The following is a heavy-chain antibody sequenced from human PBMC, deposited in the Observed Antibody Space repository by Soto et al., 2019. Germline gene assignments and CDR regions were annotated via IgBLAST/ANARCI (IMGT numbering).Heavy chain of an antibody. Sequence: GGSLRLSCAASGFTFSSYAMSWVRQAPGKGLEWVSYISSSSSTIYYADSVKGRFTISRDNAKNSLYLQMNSLRDEDTAVYYCAKDGNSGSYYLFDYWGQGTLVTVSS. CDR1: GFTFSSYA. J-gene: IGHJ4*02. D-gene: IGHD1-26*01. CDR2: ISSSSSTI. CDR3: AKDGNSGSYYLFDY. V-gene: IGHV3-48*02.